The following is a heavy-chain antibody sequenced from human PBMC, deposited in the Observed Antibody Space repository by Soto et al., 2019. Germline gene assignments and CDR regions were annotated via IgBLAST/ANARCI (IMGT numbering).Heavy chain of an antibody. Sequence: SETLSLTCTVSGGSISSSSYYWGWIRQPPGKGLEWIGSIYYSGSTYYNPSLKSRVTISVDTSKNQFSLKLSSVTAADTAVYYCARTPAVTRWLQFPRRGFDYWGQGTLVTVSS. CDR2: IYYSGST. CDR3: ARTPAVTRWLQFPRRGFDY. CDR1: GGSISSSSYY. V-gene: IGHV4-39*01. J-gene: IGHJ4*02. D-gene: IGHD5-12*01.